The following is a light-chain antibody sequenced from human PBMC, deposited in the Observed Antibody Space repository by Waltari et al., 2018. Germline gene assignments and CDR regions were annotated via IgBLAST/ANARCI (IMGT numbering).Light chain of an antibody. CDR2: EGS. Sequence: QSALTQPASVSGSPGQSITISCTGTSSDVGSYNLVSWYQQHPGTAPKLLIYEGSKRPSVVSNRFSGSKSGNTASLTISGLQAADEADYYCCSYAGSKWVFGGGTKLTVL. CDR3: CSYAGSKWV. V-gene: IGLV2-23*01. CDR1: SSDVGSYNL. J-gene: IGLJ3*02.